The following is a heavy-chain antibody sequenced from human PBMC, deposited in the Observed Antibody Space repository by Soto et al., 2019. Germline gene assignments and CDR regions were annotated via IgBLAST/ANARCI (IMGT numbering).Heavy chain of an antibody. D-gene: IGHD2-8*01. CDR1: GYTFTSYY. CDR2: INPSGGRT. J-gene: IGHJ5*02. CDR3: ARDSDWDCTHGVCSLHTNWFDP. V-gene: IGHV1-46*03. Sequence: QVQLVQSGAEVKKPGASVKVSCKASGYTFTSYYMHWVRQAPGQGLEWMGIINPSGGRTSYAQKFQGRVTMTRDTSTSTVYMELSSLRSEDTAVYYCARDSDWDCTHGVCSLHTNWFDPWGQGTLVTVSS.